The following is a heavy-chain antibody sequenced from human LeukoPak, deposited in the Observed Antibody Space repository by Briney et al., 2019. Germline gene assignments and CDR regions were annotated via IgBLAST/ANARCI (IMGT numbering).Heavy chain of an antibody. Sequence: SETLSLTCTVSGGSISSYYWSWIRQPPGKGLEWIGSIYHSGSTYYNPSLKSRVTISVDTSKNQFSLKLSSVTAADTAVYYCASHRYYYDSSGYSTFDYWGQGTLVTVSS. CDR2: IYHSGST. CDR3: ASHRYYYDSSGYSTFDY. V-gene: IGHV4-59*08. J-gene: IGHJ4*02. CDR1: GGSISSYY. D-gene: IGHD3-22*01.